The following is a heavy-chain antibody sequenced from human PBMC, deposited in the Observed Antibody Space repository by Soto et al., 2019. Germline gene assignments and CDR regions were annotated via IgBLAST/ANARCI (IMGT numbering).Heavy chain of an antibody. D-gene: IGHD6-6*01. CDR2: TYYRSKWYN. Sequence: SQTRSLTCXISGDSVSSNSAAWNWIRQSPSRGLEWLGRTYYRSKWYNDYAVSVKSRITINPDTSKNQFSLQLNSVTPEDTAVYYCARGTGIAARPRFDPWGQGTLVTVSS. V-gene: IGHV6-1*01. CDR1: GDSVSSNSAA. CDR3: ARGTGIAARPRFDP. J-gene: IGHJ5*02.